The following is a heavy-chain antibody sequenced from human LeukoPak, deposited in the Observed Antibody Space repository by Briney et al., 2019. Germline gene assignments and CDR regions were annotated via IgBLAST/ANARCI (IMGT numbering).Heavy chain of an antibody. CDR2: ISGSGGST. J-gene: IGHJ4*02. CDR3: ANSRAYFDY. D-gene: IGHD3-10*01. Sequence: GGSLRLSCAASGFTFASYAMSWVRQAPGKGLEWVSIISGSGGSTYYVDSVKGRFTISRDNSKNTLYLQMNSLRAEDTAVYYCANSRAYFDYWGQGTLVTVSS. V-gene: IGHV3-23*01. CDR1: GFTFASYA.